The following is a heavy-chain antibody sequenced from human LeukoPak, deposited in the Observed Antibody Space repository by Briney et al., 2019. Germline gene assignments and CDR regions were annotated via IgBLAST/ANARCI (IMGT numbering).Heavy chain of an antibody. D-gene: IGHD2-2*01. CDR2: ISSSSTSI. J-gene: IGHJ4*02. V-gene: IGHV3-21*01. CDR3: AREFGYQLPDFDF. Sequence: PGGSLRLSCAASGFIFSSFTMNWVRQAPGKGLEGVSSISSSSTSIYYADSVKGRFTISRDNAKNSLFLQMNSLRAEDTAMYYCAREFGYQLPDFDFWGQGTLVTVSS. CDR1: GFIFSSFT.